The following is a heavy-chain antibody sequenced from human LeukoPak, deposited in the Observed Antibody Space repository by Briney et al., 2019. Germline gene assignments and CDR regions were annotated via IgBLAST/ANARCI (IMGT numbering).Heavy chain of an antibody. V-gene: IGHV4-34*01. CDR2: INHSGST. CDR1: GGSFSGYY. J-gene: IGHJ5*02. Sequence: PSETLSLTCAVYGGSFSGYYWSWIRQPPGKGLEWIGEINHSGSTNYNPSLKSRVTISVDTSKNQFSLKLSSVTAADTAVYYCASHLSRFLPNWFDPWGQGTLVTVSS. CDR3: ASHLSRFLPNWFDP. D-gene: IGHD2/OR15-2a*01.